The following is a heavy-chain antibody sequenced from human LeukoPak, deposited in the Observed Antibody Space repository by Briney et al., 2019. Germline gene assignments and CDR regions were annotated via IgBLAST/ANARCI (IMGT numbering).Heavy chain of an antibody. J-gene: IGHJ4*02. Sequence: SETLSLTCTVSGGSISSYYWSWIRQPPGKGLEWIGYIYHSGSTKYNPSLKSRVTISVDTSKNQFSLKLSSVTAADTAVYYCARDGYSGNDGLWGQGALVTVSS. CDR3: ARDGYSGNDGL. CDR1: GGSISSYY. V-gene: IGHV4-59*01. D-gene: IGHD5-12*01. CDR2: IYHSGST.